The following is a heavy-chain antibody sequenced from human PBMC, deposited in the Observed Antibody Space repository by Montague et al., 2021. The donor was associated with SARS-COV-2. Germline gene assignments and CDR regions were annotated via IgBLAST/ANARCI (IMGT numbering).Heavy chain of an antibody. CDR2: ISHGGTT. CDR3: AREAKAVSGRLDS. J-gene: IGHJ4*02. Sequence: SETLSLTCTVSSDSFSSSDWWSWVRQPPGKGLDWIGEISHGGTTNYKSSLKSRVTMSIDKSKNQFSLKLTSVTAADTAVYYCAREAKAVSGRLDSWGQGTLVT. V-gene: IGHV4-4*02. CDR1: SDSFSSSDW. D-gene: IGHD6-19*01.